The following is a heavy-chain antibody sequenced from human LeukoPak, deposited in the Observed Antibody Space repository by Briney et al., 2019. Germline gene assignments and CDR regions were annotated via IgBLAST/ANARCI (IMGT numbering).Heavy chain of an antibody. Sequence: SETLSLTXAVSGYSISSGYYWGWIRQPPGKGLERIGSIYHSGSTYYNPSLKSRVTISVDTSKNQFSLKLSSVTAADTAVYYCARVYSSSWSPLGYYMDVWGKGTTVTVSS. J-gene: IGHJ6*03. D-gene: IGHD6-13*01. CDR1: GYSISSGYY. CDR3: ARVYSSSWSPLGYYMDV. V-gene: IGHV4-38-2*01. CDR2: IYHSGST.